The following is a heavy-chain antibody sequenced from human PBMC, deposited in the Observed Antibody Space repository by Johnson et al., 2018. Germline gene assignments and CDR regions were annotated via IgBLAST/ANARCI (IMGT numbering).Heavy chain of an antibody. CDR3: AKGGTVTPTGHYMDV. CDR1: GFTFDDYA. CDR2: ISWNSGSI. J-gene: IGHJ6*03. V-gene: IGHV3-9*01. D-gene: IGHD4-17*01. Sequence: VQLVQSGGGLVQPGRSLRLSCAASGFTFDDYAMHWVRQAPGKGLEWVSGISWNSGSIGYADSVKGRFTISRDNAKNALYLQMNSLRAEETALYYCAKGGTVTPTGHYMDVWGKGTTVTVS.